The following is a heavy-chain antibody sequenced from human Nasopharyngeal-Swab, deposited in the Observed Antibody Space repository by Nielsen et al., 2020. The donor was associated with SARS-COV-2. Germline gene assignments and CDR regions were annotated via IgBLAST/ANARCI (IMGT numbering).Heavy chain of an antibody. CDR3: ARVDYGGNFGQNGFGVDDY. CDR1: GYTFTSYG. D-gene: IGHD4-23*01. V-gene: IGHV1-18*01. CDR2: ISAYNGNT. Sequence: ASVKVSCKASGYTFTSYGISWVRPAPGQGLEWMGWISAYNGNTNYVQKPQGRVTMTTDTSTSTAYMELRSLRSDDTAVYYCARVDYGGNFGQNGFGVDDYWGQGTLVTVSS. J-gene: IGHJ4*02.